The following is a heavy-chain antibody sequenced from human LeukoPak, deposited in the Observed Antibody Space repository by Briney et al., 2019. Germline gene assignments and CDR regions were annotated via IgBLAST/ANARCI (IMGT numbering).Heavy chain of an antibody. CDR3: ARAGGTYYGIAFDM. CDR2: INQDGGEK. J-gene: IGHJ3*02. Sequence: GGSLRLSCAASGFTFTTYYMSWVRQAPGKGLEWVANINQDGGEKYYVDSVKGRFTISRDNAKNSLYLQMNSLRGEDTAVYYCARAGGTYYGIAFDMWSQGTMVTVSS. D-gene: IGHD1-26*01. CDR1: GFTFTTYY. V-gene: IGHV3-7*01.